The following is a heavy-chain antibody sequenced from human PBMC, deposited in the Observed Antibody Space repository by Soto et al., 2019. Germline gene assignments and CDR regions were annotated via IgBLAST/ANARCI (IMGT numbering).Heavy chain of an antibody. CDR1: GGTFSSYA. D-gene: IGHD3-22*01. CDR3: ASDRRKGDADSSGYYLAPLVY. J-gene: IGHJ4*02. Sequence: SVKVSCKASGGTFSSYAISWVRQAPGQGLEWMGGIIPIFGTANYAQKFQGRVTITADESTSTAYMVLSSLRSEDTAVYYCASDRRKGDADSSGYYLAPLVYWGQGTLVTVSS. CDR2: IIPIFGTA. V-gene: IGHV1-69*13.